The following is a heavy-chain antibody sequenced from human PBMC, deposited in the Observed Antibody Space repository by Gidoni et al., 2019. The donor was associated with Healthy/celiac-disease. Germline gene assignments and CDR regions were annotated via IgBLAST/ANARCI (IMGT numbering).Heavy chain of an antibody. V-gene: IGHV3-9*01. J-gene: IGHJ3*02. CDR1: GFTFDDYA. CDR2: ISWNSGST. CDR3: AKGRAFGVVTHDAFDI. Sequence: EVQLVESGGGLVQPGRSLRLSCAASGFTFDDYAKHWVRQPPGKGLEWGSGISWNSGSTRYADSLKGRFTISRDNAKNSLYLQMSSLRAEDTALYYCAKGRAFGVVTHDAFDIWGQGTMVTVSS. D-gene: IGHD3-3*01.